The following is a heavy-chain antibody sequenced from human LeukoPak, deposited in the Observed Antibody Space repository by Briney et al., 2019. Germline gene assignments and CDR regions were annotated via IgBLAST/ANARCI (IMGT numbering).Heavy chain of an antibody. CDR2: ISAWNGNR. J-gene: IGHJ4*02. V-gene: IGHV1-18*01. Sequence: ASVRVSCKGSGYTFTNYGINWVRQAPGQGLEWVGWISAWNGNRVYAQKFQGRVTMTTDTSTSRAYMELRSLRSDDTAVYYCARDQYDTWSRRGNFDSWGQGTLVIVSS. CDR3: ARDQYDTWSRRGNFDS. D-gene: IGHD3-3*01. CDR1: GYTFTNYG.